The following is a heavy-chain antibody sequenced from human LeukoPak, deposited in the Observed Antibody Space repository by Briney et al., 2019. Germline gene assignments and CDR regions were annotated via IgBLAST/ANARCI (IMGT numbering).Heavy chain of an antibody. CDR2: ISSNGGTT. J-gene: IGHJ4*02. V-gene: IGHV3-64*04. D-gene: IGHD4-11*01. CDR1: GFTFSSYA. Sequence: GGSLRLSCSASGFTFSSYAMHWVRQAPGKGLEYVSAISSNGGTTYYGDSVRGRFTISRDNSKNTVYLQMNSLRAEDTAVYYCAKEMSNYVGGAFDYWGQGTLVTVSS. CDR3: AKEMSNYVGGAFDY.